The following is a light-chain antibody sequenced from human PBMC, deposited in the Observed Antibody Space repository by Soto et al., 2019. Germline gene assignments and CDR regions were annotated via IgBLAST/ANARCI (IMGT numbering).Light chain of an antibody. J-gene: IGKJ4*01. CDR3: QQVNVYTST. CDR1: QGISSY. CDR2: DAS. Sequence: DIQFTQSPSSLSASVGARVTITCRASQGISSYLGWYHQKPGTAPNLLIYDASTLHSGVPSRFSGVVSGTDFTLTISSLKPEDGATDDGQQVNVYTSTFGGGTKVKIK. V-gene: IGKV1-9*01.